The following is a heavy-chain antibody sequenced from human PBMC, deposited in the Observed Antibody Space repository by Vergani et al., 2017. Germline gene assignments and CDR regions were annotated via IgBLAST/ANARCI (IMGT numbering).Heavy chain of an antibody. Sequence: QLQLQESDPGLVKPSETLSLTCTVSGGSIRSTFYYWGWIRQTPGKRLEWIGTIYYSGSTYYNPSLKSRVTISVDTSKNQFSLKLNSVTAADTAVYYCARHKEQLVPGNYYYYYYMDVWGKGTTVTVSS. J-gene: IGHJ6*03. D-gene: IGHD6-13*01. CDR3: ARHKEQLVPGNYYYYYYMDV. CDR1: GGSIRSTFYY. V-gene: IGHV4-39*01. CDR2: IYYSGST.